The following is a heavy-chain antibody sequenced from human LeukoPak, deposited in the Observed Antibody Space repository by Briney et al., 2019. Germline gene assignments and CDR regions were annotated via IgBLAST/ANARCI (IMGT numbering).Heavy chain of an antibody. J-gene: IGHJ4*02. CDR3: ARNRYGGNPGGDYFDY. V-gene: IGHV4-30-2*01. CDR1: GGSIRSDNYY. Sequence: SETLSLTCVVSGGSIRSDNYYWSWIRPPPGKGLAGMGYIYPTGNTYYNPSLTRRATISVNTSNNQFALELSSVTAADTAGYYCARNRYGGNPGGDYFDYWGQGTLVTVSS. D-gene: IGHD4-23*01. CDR2: IYPTGNT.